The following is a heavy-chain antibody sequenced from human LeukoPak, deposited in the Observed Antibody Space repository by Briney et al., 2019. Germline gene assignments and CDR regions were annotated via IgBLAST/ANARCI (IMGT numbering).Heavy chain of an antibody. CDR2: IYPGDSDT. CDR3: ATSRGSSGTPDY. J-gene: IGHJ4*02. V-gene: IGHV5-51*01. Sequence: RGGSLQISCKGSGYRFTSYWIGWVRPVPGKGLEGMGIIYPGDSDTRYSPSFQGQVTLSTNKSISTAYLQWSSLKASDTAMYYCATSRGSSGTPDYWGQGTLVTVSS. CDR1: GYRFTSYW. D-gene: IGHD3-22*01.